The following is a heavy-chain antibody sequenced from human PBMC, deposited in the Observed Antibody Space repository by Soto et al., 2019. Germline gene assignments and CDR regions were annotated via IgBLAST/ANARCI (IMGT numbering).Heavy chain of an antibody. Sequence: PSETLSLTCAVHGESFSGYYWSWIRQPPVKGLEWIGEINHSGNTNYNPSLKSRLTMSVDTSKNQISLKVKSVTAADTAFYYCVKDESINWYSGHFRHWGQGTLVTVSS. CDR1: GESFSGYY. V-gene: IGHV4-34*01. D-gene: IGHD6-13*01. J-gene: IGHJ1*01. CDR2: INHSGNT. CDR3: VKDESINWYSGHFRH.